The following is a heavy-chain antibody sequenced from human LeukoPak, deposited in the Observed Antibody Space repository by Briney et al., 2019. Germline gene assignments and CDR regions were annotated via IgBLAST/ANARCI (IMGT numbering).Heavy chain of an antibody. V-gene: IGHV3-66*01. D-gene: IGHD2-15*01. CDR3: ARVGFRCSGGSCYPSDYYYYGMDV. CDR1: GFTVSSNY. J-gene: IGHJ6*02. Sequence: GGSLRLSCAASGFTVSSNYMSWVRQAPGKGLEWVSVICSGGSTYYADSVKGRFTISRDNSKNTLYLQMNSLRAEDTAVYYCARVGFRCSGGSCYPSDYYYYGMDVWGQGTTVTVSS. CDR2: ICSGGST.